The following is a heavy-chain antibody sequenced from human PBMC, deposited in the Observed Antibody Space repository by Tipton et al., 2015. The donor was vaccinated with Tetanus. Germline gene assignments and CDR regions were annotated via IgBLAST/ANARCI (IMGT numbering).Heavy chain of an antibody. CDR2: IYPGDSDT. CDR1: GYSFTSYW. V-gene: IGHV5-51*01. J-gene: IGHJ4*02. CDR3: ARSLVDTLGAYYDILTGYYNDY. Sequence: QLVQSGAEVKKPGESLKISCKGSGYSFTSYWIGWVRQMPGKGLEWMGIIYPGDSDTRYSPSFQGQVTISADKSISTAYLQWSSLKASDTAMYYCARSLVDTLGAYYDILTGYYNDYWGQGTLVTVSS. D-gene: IGHD3-9*01.